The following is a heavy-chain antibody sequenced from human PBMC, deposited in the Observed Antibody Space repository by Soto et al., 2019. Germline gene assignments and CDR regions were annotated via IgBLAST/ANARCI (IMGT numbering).Heavy chain of an antibody. CDR3: ARDRIVVVPAARPYYYYGMDV. V-gene: IGHV1-69*06. D-gene: IGHD2-2*02. Sequence: SLKGYCKASGDTFRRYAISWVRQETGPGLEWMGGIIPIFGTANYAQKFQGRVTLTADKSTSTAYMELSSLRSEDTAVYYCARDRIVVVPAARPYYYYGMDVWGQGTTVTVSS. CDR1: GDTFRRYA. CDR2: IIPIFGTA. J-gene: IGHJ6*02.